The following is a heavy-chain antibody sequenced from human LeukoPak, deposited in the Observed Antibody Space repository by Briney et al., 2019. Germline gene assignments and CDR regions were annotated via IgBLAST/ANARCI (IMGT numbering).Heavy chain of an antibody. J-gene: IGHJ3*02. V-gene: IGHV4-38-2*01. CDR3: AGSMIVVVTHAFDI. Sequence: SETLSLTCAVSGYSISSGYYWGWIRQPPGKGLEWIGSIYHSGGTYYNPSLKSRVTISVDTSKNQFSLKLSSVTAADTAVYYCAGSMIVVVTHAFDIWGQGTMVTVSS. CDR2: IYHSGGT. CDR1: GYSISSGYY. D-gene: IGHD3-22*01.